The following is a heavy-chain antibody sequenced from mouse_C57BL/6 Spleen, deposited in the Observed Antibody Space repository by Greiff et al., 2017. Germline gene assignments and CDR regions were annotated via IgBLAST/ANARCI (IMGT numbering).Heavy chain of an antibody. D-gene: IGHD1-1*01. CDR3: VRRGVYYYSSSYPFFDY. CDR2: ILPGGGST. J-gene: IGHJ2*01. V-gene: IGHV1-9*01. CDR1: GYTFTGYW. Sequence: QVQLKQPGAELMKPGASVKLSCKATGYTFTGYWIEWVKQRPGHGLEWIGEILPGGGSTNYNQKFKGKATFTADTSFNTAYMQLSSLTTEDSAIXCGVRRGVYYYSSSYPFFDYWGQGTTLTVSS.